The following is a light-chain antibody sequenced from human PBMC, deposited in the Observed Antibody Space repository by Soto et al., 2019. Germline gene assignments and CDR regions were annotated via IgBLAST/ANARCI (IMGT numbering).Light chain of an antibody. CDR3: CSYAGSYTLV. Sequence: QYALTQPASVSGSPGQSITISCTGTYSDVGGYNRVSWYQHHPGRGPKIIIYDVNKRPSGVPDRFSGSKSGNTDSLTISGLQTEDEADYYCCSYAGSYTLVFGGGTKLTVL. J-gene: IGLJ2*01. V-gene: IGLV2-11*01. CDR1: YSDVGGYNR. CDR2: DVN.